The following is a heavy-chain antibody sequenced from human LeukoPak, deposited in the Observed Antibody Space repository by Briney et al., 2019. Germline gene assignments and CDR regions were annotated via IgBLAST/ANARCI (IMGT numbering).Heavy chain of an antibody. Sequence: GGSLRLSCAASRFTFSNYAMTWVRQAPGKGLEWVSTISISFSDDNTYYADSVKGRFTISRDNSKSTLYLQMNSVRADDTAVYYCARKLGANYYYGLDVWGQGTTVTVSS. D-gene: IGHD4-23*01. J-gene: IGHJ6*02. V-gene: IGHV3-23*01. CDR3: ARKLGANYYYGLDV. CDR2: ISISFSDDNT. CDR1: RFTFSNYA.